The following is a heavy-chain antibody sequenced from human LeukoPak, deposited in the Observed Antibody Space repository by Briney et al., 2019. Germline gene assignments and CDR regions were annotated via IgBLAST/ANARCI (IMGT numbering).Heavy chain of an antibody. CDR3: ARGASLVAAARGAFDI. J-gene: IGHJ3*02. D-gene: IGHD2-15*01. Sequence: ASVKVSCKASGGTFSSYAISWVRQAPGQGLEWMGIINPSGGSTSYAQKFQGRVTMTRDTSTSTVYMELSSLRSEDTAVYYCARGASLVAAARGAFDIWGQGTMVTVSS. CDR1: GGTFSSYA. V-gene: IGHV1-46*01. CDR2: INPSGGST.